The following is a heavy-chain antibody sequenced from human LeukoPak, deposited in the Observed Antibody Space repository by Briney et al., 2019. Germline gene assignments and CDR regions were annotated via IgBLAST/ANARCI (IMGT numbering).Heavy chain of an antibody. J-gene: IGHJ6*03. D-gene: IGHD3-22*01. CDR2: ISGSGGST. CDR3: AKEIDYYYYYMDV. V-gene: IGHV3-23*01. Sequence: ETLSLTCAVSGVSISGSYWSWLRQPPGKGLEWVSAISGSGGSTYYADSVKGRFTISRDNSKNTLYLQMNSLRAEDTAVYYCAKEIDYYYYYMDVWGKGTTVTVSS. CDR1: GVSISGSY.